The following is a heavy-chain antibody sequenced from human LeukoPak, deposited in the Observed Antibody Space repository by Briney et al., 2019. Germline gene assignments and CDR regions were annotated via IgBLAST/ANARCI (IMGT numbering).Heavy chain of an antibody. CDR1: GFTFSSYA. Sequence: GGSLRLSCAASGFTFSSYAMSWVRQAPGKGLEWVSAVSGSGGSTYYADSVKGRFTISRDNSKNTLYLQMNSLRAEDTAVYYYANGGYNYGLPFDYWGQGTLVTVSS. CDR3: ANGGYNYGLPFDY. V-gene: IGHV3-23*01. D-gene: IGHD5-18*01. CDR2: VSGSGGST. J-gene: IGHJ4*02.